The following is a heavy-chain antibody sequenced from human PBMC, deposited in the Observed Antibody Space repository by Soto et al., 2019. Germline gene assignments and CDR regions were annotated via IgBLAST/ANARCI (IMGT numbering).Heavy chain of an antibody. CDR3: GRVDADIASWLDP. V-gene: IGHV4-59*01. CDR2: IYYSGVT. CDR1: GDSISTYN. D-gene: IGHD5-12*01. J-gene: IGHJ5*02. Sequence: SETLSLTCTVSGDSISTYNWGWIRQPPGKGLEWIGCIYYSGVTNYNPSLKSRVTTSVATPKNQLSLKLNSVTAADTAVYYCGRVDADIASWLDPWGQGTLVTVSS.